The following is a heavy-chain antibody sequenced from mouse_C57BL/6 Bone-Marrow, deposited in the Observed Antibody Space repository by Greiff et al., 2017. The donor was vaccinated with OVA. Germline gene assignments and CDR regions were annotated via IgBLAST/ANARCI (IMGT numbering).Heavy chain of an antibody. Sequence: VKVVESGAELVKPGASVKISCEASGYAFSNYWMNWVKQRPGKGLEWIGQIYPGDGDINYNGKFKGKATLTADKSSSTAYMQFSSLTSEDSAVYFCARGAYWGQGTTLTVSS. CDR2: IYPGDGDI. J-gene: IGHJ2*01. CDR3: ARGAY. V-gene: IGHV1-80*01. CDR1: GYAFSNYW.